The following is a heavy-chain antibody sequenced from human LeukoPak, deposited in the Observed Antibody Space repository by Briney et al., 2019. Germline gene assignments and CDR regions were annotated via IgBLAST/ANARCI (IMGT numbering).Heavy chain of an antibody. CDR2: IDPSDSYP. V-gene: IGHV5-10-1*01. CDR1: GYSFTSYW. Sequence: GESLKISCKGSGYSFTSYWISWVRQMPGKGLEWMGNIDPSDSYPNYSPSFQGHVTISSDKSISTAYLQWSSLKASDTAMYYCARHLPSTYYYDSSSHPPHDYWGQGTLVTVSS. CDR3: ARHLPSTYYYDSSSHPPHDY. D-gene: IGHD3-22*01. J-gene: IGHJ4*02.